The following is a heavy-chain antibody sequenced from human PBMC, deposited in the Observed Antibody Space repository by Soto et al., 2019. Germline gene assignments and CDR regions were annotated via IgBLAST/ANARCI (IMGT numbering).Heavy chain of an antibody. CDR3: ARVRRYYGSGSYFDAFDI. D-gene: IGHD3-10*01. V-gene: IGHV4-34*01. Sequence: PLGTLSLTCAVYGGSFSGYYWSWIRQPPGEGLEWIGEINHSGSTNYNPSLKSRVTISVDTSKNQFSLKLSSVTAADTAVYYCARVRRYYGSGSYFDAFDIWGQGTMVTVSS. CDR2: INHSGST. CDR1: GGSFSGYY. J-gene: IGHJ3*02.